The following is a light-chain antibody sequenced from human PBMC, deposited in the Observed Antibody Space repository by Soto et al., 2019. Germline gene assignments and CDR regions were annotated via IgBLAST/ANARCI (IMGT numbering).Light chain of an antibody. CDR1: QSVSSN. V-gene: IGKV3-15*01. CDR3: QQYDNPWT. Sequence: IVLTQSPATLSLSPGKRATLSCRASQSVSSNLAWSQQKPGQAPSVLIYAASTSATGIPDRFSGSGSGTEFTLTISRLHSEDFGVYYRQQYDNPWTFGQGTKVEIK. J-gene: IGKJ1*01. CDR2: AAS.